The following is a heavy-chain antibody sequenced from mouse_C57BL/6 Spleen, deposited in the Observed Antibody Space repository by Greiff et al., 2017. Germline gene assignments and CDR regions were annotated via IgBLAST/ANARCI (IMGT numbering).Heavy chain of an antibody. CDR2: ISDGGSYT. J-gene: IGHJ4*01. Sequence: EVMLVESGGGLVKPGGSLKLSCAASGFTFSSYAMSWVRQTPEKRLEWVATISDGGSYTYYPDNVKGRFTISRDNAKNNLYLQMSHLKSEDTAMYYCARDQDDGYYSYYAMDYWGQGTSVTVSS. CDR3: ARDQDDGYYSYYAMDY. CDR1: GFTFSSYA. V-gene: IGHV5-4*01. D-gene: IGHD2-3*01.